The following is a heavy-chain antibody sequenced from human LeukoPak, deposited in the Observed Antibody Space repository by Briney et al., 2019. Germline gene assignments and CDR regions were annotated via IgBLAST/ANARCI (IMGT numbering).Heavy chain of an antibody. D-gene: IGHD4-11*01. CDR2: ISGSGGST. Sequence: GGSLRLSCAAYGFTFSSYAMSWVRQAPGKGLEWVSAISGSGGSTYYADSVKGRFTISRDNSKNTLYLQMNSLRVEDTAVYYYAKDGGTVTSYYFDSWGLGTLVTVSS. CDR1: GFTFSSYA. V-gene: IGHV3-23*01. J-gene: IGHJ4*02. CDR3: AKDGGTVTSYYFDS.